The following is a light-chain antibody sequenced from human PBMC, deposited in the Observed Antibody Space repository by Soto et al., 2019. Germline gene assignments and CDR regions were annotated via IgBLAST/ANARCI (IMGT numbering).Light chain of an antibody. CDR1: SSDVGDYNY. J-gene: IGLJ3*02. CDR3: SSYAGSNTWV. CDR2: EVS. Sequence: QSALTQPPSASGSPGQSVIISCTGTSSDVGDYNYVSWYQQHPGKAPKLMIYEVSKRPSGVPDRFSGSKSGNTASLTVSGLQAEDEDDYYCSSYAGSNTWVFGGGTKLTVL. V-gene: IGLV2-8*01.